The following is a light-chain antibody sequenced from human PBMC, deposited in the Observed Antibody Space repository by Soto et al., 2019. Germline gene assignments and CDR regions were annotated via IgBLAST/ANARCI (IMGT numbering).Light chain of an antibody. CDR1: SSDIGSYDL. Sequence: QSALAQPASVYGSPGQSITISCTGTSSDIGSYDLVSWYQQHPGQAPKHMIYEVSKRPSGVSNRFSGSKSGNTASLTISGLQSEDEADNYCCSYAGSSTWVFGGGTKLTVL. CDR2: EVS. J-gene: IGLJ3*02. CDR3: CSYAGSSTWV. V-gene: IGLV2-23*02.